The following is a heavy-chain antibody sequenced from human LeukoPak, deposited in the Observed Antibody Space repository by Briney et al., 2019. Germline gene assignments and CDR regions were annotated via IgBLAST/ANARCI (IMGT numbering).Heavy chain of an antibody. D-gene: IGHD5/OR15-5a*01. V-gene: IGHV1-2*02. CDR2: INPTSGGT. J-gene: IGHJ4*02. CDR1: GYTFTGYY. Sequence: ASVKVSCKASGYTFTGYYIHWVRQAPGQGLEWMGWINPTSGGTKYAQKFQGRVTMTRDTSISTAYMELSRLRSDDTAVYYCASSRAPQNQADVYDFDYWGQGTLVTVSS. CDR3: ASSRAPQNQADVYDFDY.